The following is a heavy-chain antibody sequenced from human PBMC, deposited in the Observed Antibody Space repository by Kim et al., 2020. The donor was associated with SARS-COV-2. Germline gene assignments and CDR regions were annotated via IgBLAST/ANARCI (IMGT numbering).Heavy chain of an antibody. D-gene: IGHD2-21*02. V-gene: IGHV4-39*01. Sequence: SETLSLTCTVSGGSISSSSYYWGWIRQPPWKGLEWIGSIYYSGSTYYNPSLKSRVTISVDTSKNQFSLKLSSVTAADTAVYYCAANRLGVYCGGDCYSKTEIWFDPWGQGTLVTVSS. CDR1: GGSISSSSYY. CDR2: IYYSGST. J-gene: IGHJ5*02. CDR3: AANRLGVYCGGDCYSKTEIWFDP.